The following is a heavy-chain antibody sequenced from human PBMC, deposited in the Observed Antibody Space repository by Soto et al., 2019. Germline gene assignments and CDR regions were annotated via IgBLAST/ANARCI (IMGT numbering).Heavy chain of an antibody. D-gene: IGHD3-3*01. CDR3: ARGGGYDFRRQQAPPIDV. CDR1: GDSISNFY. J-gene: IGHJ6*02. V-gene: IGHV4-59*01. CDR2: LYYTGST. Sequence: QVQLQESGPGLVKPSETLSLTCTVSGDSISNFYWSWIRQSPGKRLEWIGYLYYTGSTNYNPSLKSRVTISVDTSKNQFTLKLSSVTAADTAVYYCARGGGYDFRRQQAPPIDVWGQGTTVTVSS.